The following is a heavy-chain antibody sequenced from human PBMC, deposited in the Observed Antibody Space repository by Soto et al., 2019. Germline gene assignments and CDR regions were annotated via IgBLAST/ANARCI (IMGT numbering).Heavy chain of an antibody. CDR1: GYSFPNYW. D-gene: IGHD1-1*01. CDR3: ARLRAFYNPFDH. CDR2: IDPSNSHV. J-gene: IGHJ4*02. V-gene: IGHV5-10-1*01. Sequence: GESLKISCKGSGYSFPNYWISWVRQMPGKGLEWMGKIDPSNSHVNYGPSFQGHVTISADKSISTAYLQWSSLKDSDTAMYYCARLRAFYNPFDHWAQGTLVTVSS.